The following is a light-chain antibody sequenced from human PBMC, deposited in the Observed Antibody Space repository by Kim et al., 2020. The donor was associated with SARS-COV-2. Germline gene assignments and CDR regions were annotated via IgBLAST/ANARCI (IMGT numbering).Light chain of an antibody. CDR2: AAS. Sequence: APVGNRVTLTCLVIQGISSWLAWNQQKAEKAPKLLIYAASILQSGVPSRFSGSRSGTVFTLTISSLQPEDVATYYCQQDNICPITFGEGTQVEIK. CDR1: QGISSW. J-gene: IGKJ5*01. V-gene: IGKV1D-16*01. CDR3: QQDNICPIT.